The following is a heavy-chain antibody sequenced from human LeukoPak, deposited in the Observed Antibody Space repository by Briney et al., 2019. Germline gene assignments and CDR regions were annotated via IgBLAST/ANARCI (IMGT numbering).Heavy chain of an antibody. CDR1: GSTLSSYG. J-gene: IGHJ6*03. CDR3: AHSSSSFQGEASYYFYYMDV. V-gene: IGHV3-30*02. D-gene: IGHD6-6*01. CDR2: IGSEGSNK. Sequence: GGSLRLSCAAPGSTLSSYGMHWARQAPAKGREGGAFIGSEGSNKNYADSVKGRFTISRDNSKHTLYLQVNSLRAEATAVYYCAHSSSSFQGEASYYFYYMDVWGKGTTVTVSS.